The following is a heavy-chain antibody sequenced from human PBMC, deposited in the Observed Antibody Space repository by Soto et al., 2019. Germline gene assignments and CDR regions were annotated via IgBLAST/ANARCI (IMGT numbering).Heavy chain of an antibody. CDR3: ATVRWELHDAFDI. Sequence: QVQLQESGPGLVKPSQTLSLTFTVSGGSISTGGYYWSWIRQHPGRGLEWIGYIYHSGMTYSNPSLQSRVAISIDTSKNQFSLKLSSVTAADTAVYYCATVRWELHDAFDIWGQGTMVSVSS. CDR1: GGSISTGGYY. CDR2: IYHSGMT. D-gene: IGHD1-26*01. V-gene: IGHV4-31*03. J-gene: IGHJ3*02.